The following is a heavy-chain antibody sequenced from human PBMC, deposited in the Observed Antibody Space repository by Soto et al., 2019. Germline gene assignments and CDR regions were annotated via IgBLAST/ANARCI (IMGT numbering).Heavy chain of an antibody. CDR2: IWYDGSKK. D-gene: IGHD5-12*01. CDR3: ARDGKSGRWLKLYGMDA. V-gene: IGHV3-33*01. CDR1: ALPFRSYG. J-gene: IGHJ6*02. Sequence: GGPVSLSGAAAALPFRSYGMQWVRQALGNGLEWVAVIWYDGSKKYYADSVKGGFTIPRDNSKNTLYLQMTSRIAEDTPAYYCARDGKSGRWLKLYGMDAWGQGATVTVSS.